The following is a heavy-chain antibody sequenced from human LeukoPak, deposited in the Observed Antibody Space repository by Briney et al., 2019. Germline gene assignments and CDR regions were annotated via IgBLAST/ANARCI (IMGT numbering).Heavy chain of an antibody. J-gene: IGHJ6*03. D-gene: IGHD3-10*01. Sequence: GGSLRLSCAASGFTFSSYGMHWVRQAPGKGLEWVAFIRYDGSNKYYADSVKGRFTISRDNSKNTLYLQMNSLRAEDTAVYYCAKVGSGLDYYYYYMDVWGKGTTVTVSS. V-gene: IGHV3-30*02. CDR2: IRYDGSNK. CDR3: AKVGSGLDYYYYYMDV. CDR1: GFTFSSYG.